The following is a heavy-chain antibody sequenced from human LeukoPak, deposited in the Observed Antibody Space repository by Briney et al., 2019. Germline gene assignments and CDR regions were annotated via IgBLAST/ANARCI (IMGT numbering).Heavy chain of an antibody. CDR1: GGSISSGGYY. Sequence: SETLSLTCTVSGGSISSGGYYWSWIRQHPGKGLEWIGYSYYSGNTYYNPSLKSRVTISMDTSKNQFSLKLNSMTAADTAVYYCATAPYEYIWGTYRTNWFDPWGQGTLATVSS. D-gene: IGHD3-16*02. CDR2: SYYSGNT. V-gene: IGHV4-30-4*08. J-gene: IGHJ5*02. CDR3: ATAPYEYIWGTYRTNWFDP.